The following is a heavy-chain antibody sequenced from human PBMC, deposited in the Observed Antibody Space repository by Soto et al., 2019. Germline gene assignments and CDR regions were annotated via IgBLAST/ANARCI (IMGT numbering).Heavy chain of an antibody. Sequence: PGESLKISCKGSGYSFTSYWISWVRQMPGKGLEWMGRIDPSDSYTNYSPSFQGHVTISADKSISTAYLQWSSLKASDTAMYYCASTIGYSGSYYLGGAFDIWGQGTMVTV. J-gene: IGHJ3*02. CDR1: GYSFTSYW. V-gene: IGHV5-10-1*01. CDR2: IDPSDSYT. D-gene: IGHD1-26*01. CDR3: ASTIGYSGSYYLGGAFDI.